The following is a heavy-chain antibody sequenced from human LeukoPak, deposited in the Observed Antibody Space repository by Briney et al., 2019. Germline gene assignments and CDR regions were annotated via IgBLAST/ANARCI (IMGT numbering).Heavy chain of an antibody. CDR3: ARDLSSSFDY. D-gene: IGHD6-13*01. Sequence: GGSLRISCAASGFTFSSYSMNWVRQAPGKGLEWVSSISSSSSYIYYADSVKGRFTISRDNAKNSLYPQMNSLRAEDTAVYYCARDLSSSFDYWGQGTLVTVSS. CDR2: ISSSSSYI. CDR1: GFTFSSYS. J-gene: IGHJ4*02. V-gene: IGHV3-21*01.